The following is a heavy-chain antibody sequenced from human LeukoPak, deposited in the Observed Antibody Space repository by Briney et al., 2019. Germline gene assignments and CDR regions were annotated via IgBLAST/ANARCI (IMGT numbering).Heavy chain of an antibody. Sequence: ASVKVSCKASGYTFIDYEINWVRQATGQGLEWMGWMNPKSGDTGYEQKFQGRVTITRDSSISTVYMELSSLRSEDTGLCYCARGRYMDVWGKGTTVTVSS. CDR3: ARGRYMDV. J-gene: IGHJ6*03. CDR2: MNPKSGDT. CDR1: GYTFIDYE. V-gene: IGHV1-8*03.